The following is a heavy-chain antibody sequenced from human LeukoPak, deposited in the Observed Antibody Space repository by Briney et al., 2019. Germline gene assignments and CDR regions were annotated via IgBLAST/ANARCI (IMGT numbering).Heavy chain of an antibody. CDR3: ARKGENGDYFDY. D-gene: IGHD4-17*01. V-gene: IGHV3-21*01. CDR1: GFTFSSYS. CDR2: ISSSSSYI. J-gene: IGHJ4*02. Sequence: GGSLRLSCAASGFTFSSYSMSWVRQAPGKGLEWVSSISSSSSYIYYADSVKGRFTISRDNAKNSLYLQMNSLRAEDTAVYYCARKGENGDYFDYWGQGTLVTVSS.